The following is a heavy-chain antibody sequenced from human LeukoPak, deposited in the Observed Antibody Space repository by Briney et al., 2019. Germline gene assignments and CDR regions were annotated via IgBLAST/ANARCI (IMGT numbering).Heavy chain of an antibody. Sequence: SETLSLTRTVSCGSISSSNYYWGWIRPPPGKGLEWLGSVYYSGRTYYNPSLKSRVTISVDTSKNQFSLKLSSVTAADTAVYYCARPGPYCGGDCYPPSFDLWGRGTLVTVSS. D-gene: IGHD2-21*02. CDR3: ARPGPYCGGDCYPPSFDL. J-gene: IGHJ2*01. V-gene: IGHV4-39*01. CDR2: VYYSGRT. CDR1: CGSISSSNYY.